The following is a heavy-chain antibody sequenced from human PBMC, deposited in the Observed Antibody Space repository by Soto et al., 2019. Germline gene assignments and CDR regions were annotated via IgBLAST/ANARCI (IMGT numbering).Heavy chain of an antibody. Sequence: QVQLVQSGAEVKKPGSSVKVSCKASGGTFSSYAISWVRQAPGQGLEWMGGIIPIFGTANYAQKFQGRVTITADESTSTGYMELSSLRSEDTAVYDCASSSSGWPNHLLGEDYWGQGTLVTVSS. V-gene: IGHV1-69*12. D-gene: IGHD6-19*01. J-gene: IGHJ4*02. CDR2: IIPIFGTA. CDR1: GGTFSSYA. CDR3: ASSSSGWPNHLLGEDY.